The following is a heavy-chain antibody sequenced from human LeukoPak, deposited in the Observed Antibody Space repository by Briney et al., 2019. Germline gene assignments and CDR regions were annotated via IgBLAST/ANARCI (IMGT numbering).Heavy chain of an antibody. CDR2: VDLEDGDT. Sequence: VKISCKASGYTFNDYYIHWVQQAPGKGLEWMGRVDLEDGDTIYAEKFQGRVTMTADTSTDTAYMDLSSLRSFDTAVYYCARGSRSFDWLRSYFDFWGQGTLVSVSS. J-gene: IGHJ4*02. CDR1: GYTFNDYY. D-gene: IGHD3-9*01. V-gene: IGHV1-69-2*01. CDR3: ARGSRSFDWLRSYFDF.